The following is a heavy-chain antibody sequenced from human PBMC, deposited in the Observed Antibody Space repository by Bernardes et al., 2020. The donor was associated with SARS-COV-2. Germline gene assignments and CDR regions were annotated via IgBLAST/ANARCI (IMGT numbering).Heavy chain of an antibody. Sequence: GGSLRLSCAASGFTFSSYWMSWVRQAPGKGLEWVSYISTGGSTKYYADSVKGRFTISRDNAKNSLYLQMNSLRAEDTAVYYCAREYTYGFDSWGQGTLVTVSS. J-gene: IGHJ4*02. CDR3: AREYTYGFDS. CDR2: ISTGGSTK. CDR1: GFTFSSYW. V-gene: IGHV3-48*03. D-gene: IGHD5-18*01.